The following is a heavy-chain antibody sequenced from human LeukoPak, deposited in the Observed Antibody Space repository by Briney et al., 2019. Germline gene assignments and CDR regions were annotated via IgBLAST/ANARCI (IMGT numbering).Heavy chain of an antibody. CDR3: ATTGYSSHWEYY. J-gene: IGHJ4*02. CDR2: INPGDSDT. V-gene: IGHV5-51*01. Sequence: GESLKISCKVSGYSLTSYWIGWARQMPGKGLEWVGIINPGDSDTRYSPSFQGQVTISLDKSITTAFLQWNSLEASDTAIYYCATTGYSSHWEYYWGQGTLVTVSS. CDR1: GYSLTSYW. D-gene: IGHD6-13*01.